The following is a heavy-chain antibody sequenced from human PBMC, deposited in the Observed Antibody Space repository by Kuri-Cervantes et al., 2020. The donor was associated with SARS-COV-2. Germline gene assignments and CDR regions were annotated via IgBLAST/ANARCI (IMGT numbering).Heavy chain of an antibody. Sequence: SVNVTCKASGYTFTSYGISWVRQAPGQGLEWMGWISAYNGNTNYALKLQGRVTITPDESSCTAYMELSSLRSEDTAVYYYATVTTLDYYFDYWGQGTLVTVSS. D-gene: IGHD4-17*01. J-gene: IGHJ4*02. CDR1: GYTFTSYG. V-gene: IGHV1-18*01. CDR3: ATVTTLDYYFDY. CDR2: ISAYNGNT.